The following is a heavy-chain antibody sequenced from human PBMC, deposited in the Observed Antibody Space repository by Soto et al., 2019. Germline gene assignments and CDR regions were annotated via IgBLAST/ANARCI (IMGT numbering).Heavy chain of an antibody. D-gene: IGHD2-2*01. J-gene: IGHJ6*03. CDR3: ARGRGYCSRISCHRTFRVVEPDEYFYNMNV. CDR2: VNNIVST. CDR1: GGSISNYS. V-gene: IGHV4-59*01. Sequence: QVQIQESGPGLVKPSETLSLTCTVSGGSISNYSWSWIRQPPGKGPEFIGDVNNIVSTHYNPSLKSRVTNSVDLPNNQLSLELTAVTAADAAIYYCARGRGYCSRISCHRTFRVVEPDEYFYNMNVWGKGTTVTVSS.